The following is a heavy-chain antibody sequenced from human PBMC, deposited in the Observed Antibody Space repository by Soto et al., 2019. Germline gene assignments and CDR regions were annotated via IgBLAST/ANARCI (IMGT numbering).Heavy chain of an antibody. V-gene: IGHV2-5*01. CDR3: LHTVLVHNITGGHYFDY. CDR1: AFSLITNGVG. J-gene: IGHJ4*02. D-gene: IGHD2-8*02. Sequence: XGPMPMTPPLPLTVTCTFSAFSLITNGVGVGWIRQPPGKPLEWLAVIYWNEDKRYSRSLKSRLSITKDTSKNQVVLTMTTMDPVDTATYYCLHTVLVHNITGGHYFDYWGPGSLVTVSS. CDR2: IYWNEDK.